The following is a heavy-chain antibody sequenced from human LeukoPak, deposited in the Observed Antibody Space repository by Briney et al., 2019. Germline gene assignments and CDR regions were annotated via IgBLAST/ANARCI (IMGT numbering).Heavy chain of an antibody. CDR2: ISYDGSNK. D-gene: IGHD6-19*01. V-gene: IGHV3-30-3*01. Sequence: GGSLRLSCAASGFTFSSYAMHWVRQAPGKGLEWVAVISYDGSNKYYADSVKGRFTISRDNSKNTLYLQMNSLRAEDTAVYYCARDGDLGAVAGDYYYYGMDVWGQGTTVTVSS. CDR3: ARDGDLGAVAGDYYYYGMDV. J-gene: IGHJ6*02. CDR1: GFTFSSYA.